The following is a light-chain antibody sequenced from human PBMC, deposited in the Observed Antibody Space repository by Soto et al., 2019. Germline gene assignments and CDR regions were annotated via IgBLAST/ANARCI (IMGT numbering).Light chain of an antibody. CDR2: CAS. CDR1: QSVSSAY. Sequence: EIVLTQSPGTLSLSPVEGATLFCRASQSVSSAYLAWYQQKPGQAPRLLIYCASSRATGIPDRFSGSGSGTDFTLTISRLEPEDFAVYYCQQYGGSITFGQGTRLEIE. V-gene: IGKV3-20*01. CDR3: QQYGGSIT. J-gene: IGKJ5*01.